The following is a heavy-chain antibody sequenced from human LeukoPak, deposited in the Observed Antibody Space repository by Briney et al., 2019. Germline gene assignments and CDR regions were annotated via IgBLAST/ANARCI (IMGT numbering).Heavy chain of an antibody. CDR1: GGSIRSYY. Sequence: SETLSLTCTVSGGSIRSYYWSWFRQFPGKGLEWIGYIYYSGSNSYNPPLKSRVSISVDMSKNQFSLKLSSVTAADTAVYYCARQNYSSSLFDYWGQGTLVTVSS. V-gene: IGHV4-59*08. CDR2: IYYSGSN. D-gene: IGHD6-13*01. CDR3: ARQNYSSSLFDY. J-gene: IGHJ4*02.